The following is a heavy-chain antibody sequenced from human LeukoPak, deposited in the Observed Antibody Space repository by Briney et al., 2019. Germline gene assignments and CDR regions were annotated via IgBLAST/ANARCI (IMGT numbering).Heavy chain of an antibody. J-gene: IGHJ5*02. D-gene: IGHD2-21*02. CDR1: GFPFSTYA. CDR3: ARIQGSDLS. V-gene: IGHV3-23*01. Sequence: GGSLSLSCEVSGFPFSTYAMTGVRQAPGKGLEWVSSISGDGAVTYYADTVQGRLTISRDNSQNTLYLQMNSLRVDDMAIYYCARIQGSDLSWGQGTLVSVSS. CDR2: ISGDGAVT.